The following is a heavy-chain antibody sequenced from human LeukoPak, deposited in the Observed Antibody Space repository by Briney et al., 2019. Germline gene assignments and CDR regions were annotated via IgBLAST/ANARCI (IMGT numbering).Heavy chain of an antibody. CDR3: AREDYYGMDV. CDR1: GFTFSSYS. V-gene: IGHV3-7*01. J-gene: IGHJ6*02. CDR2: IKQDGSEK. Sequence: PGGSLRLSCAASGFTFSSYSMSWVRQAPGKGLEWVANIKQDGSEKYYVDSVKGRFTISRDNAKNSLYLQMNSLRAEDTAVYYCAREDYYGMDVWGQGTTVTVSS.